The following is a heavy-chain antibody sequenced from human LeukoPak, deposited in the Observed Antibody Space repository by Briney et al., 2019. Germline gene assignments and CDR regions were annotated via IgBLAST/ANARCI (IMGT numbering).Heavy chain of an antibody. Sequence: GGSLRLSCTASGFTLRNYWMHWVRQVPGKRLVWVSRISGDGSVANYADSVQGRFTISRDNAKNMLYLQINSLQSEGTAVYFCARYSSSSGGASYYLDYWGHGTLLTVSS. J-gene: IGHJ4*01. CDR1: GFTLRNYW. V-gene: IGHV3-74*01. CDR3: ARYSSSSGGASYYLDY. CDR2: ISGDGSVA. D-gene: IGHD6-6*01.